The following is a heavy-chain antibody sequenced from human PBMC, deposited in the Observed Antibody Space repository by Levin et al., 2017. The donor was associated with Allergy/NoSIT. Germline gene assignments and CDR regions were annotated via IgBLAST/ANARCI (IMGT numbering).Heavy chain of an antibody. CDR3: ARGGCSSTSCLDN. CDR2: INSDGGNT. J-gene: IGHJ4*02. CDR1: GFTFSNYW. D-gene: IGHD2-2*01. Sequence: GESLKISCAASGFTFSNYWMHWVRQAPGKGLVWVSHINSDGGNTNYADSVKGRFTISRDNAKNTLYLQMNSLRDEDTAVYYCARGGCSSTSCLDNWGQGTLVTVSP. V-gene: IGHV3-74*01.